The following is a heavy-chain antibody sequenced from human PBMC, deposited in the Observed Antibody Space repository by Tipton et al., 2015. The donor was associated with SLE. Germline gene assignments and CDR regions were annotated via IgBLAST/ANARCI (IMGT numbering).Heavy chain of an antibody. V-gene: IGHV4-39*07. Sequence: TLSLTCTVSGGSISSYYWGWIRQPPGKGLEWIGSIFYTGSTYYNPSLKSRVSFSIGTSKHQFSLKLNSVTAADTAVYYCARRHYSGPFDSWGQGTLVTVSS. J-gene: IGHJ4*02. CDR2: IFYTGST. CDR3: ARRHYSGPFDS. D-gene: IGHD5-12*01. CDR1: GGSISSYY.